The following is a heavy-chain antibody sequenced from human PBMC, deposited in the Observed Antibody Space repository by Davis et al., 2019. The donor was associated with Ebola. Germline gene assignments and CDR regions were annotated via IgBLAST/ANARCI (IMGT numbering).Heavy chain of an antibody. CDR1: GFTFSSYA. J-gene: IGHJ4*02. CDR2: ISYDGSNK. Sequence: GESLKISCAASGFTFSSYAMHWVRQAPGKGLEWVAVISYDGSNKYYADSVRGRFTISRDNSNNTLFLHMNSLSAEDTALYFCAKDQDIVVVPAAAPNPFDYWGQGTLVSVSS. D-gene: IGHD2-2*01. CDR3: AKDQDIVVVPAAAPNPFDY. V-gene: IGHV3-30-3*02.